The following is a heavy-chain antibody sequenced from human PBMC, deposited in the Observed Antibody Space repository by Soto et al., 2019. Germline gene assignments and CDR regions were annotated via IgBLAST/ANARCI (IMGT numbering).Heavy chain of an antibody. D-gene: IGHD3-10*01. CDR1: GFSFSISD. CDR2: ISYDGTIK. Sequence: QMQLVESGGGVVQPGRSLRLSCVGSGFSFSISDMHWLRQTPGKGLEWVAVISYDGTIKFYTDSLKGRFTISRDNSKKTVYLQMSSLRPEDTAVYFCARTGAGSYFNYWGQGTLVTVSS. J-gene: IGHJ4*02. V-gene: IGHV3-30*03. CDR3: ARTGAGSYFNY.